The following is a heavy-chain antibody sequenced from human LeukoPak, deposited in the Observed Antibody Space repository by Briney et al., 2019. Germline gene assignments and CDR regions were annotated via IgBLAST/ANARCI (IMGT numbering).Heavy chain of an antibody. D-gene: IGHD4-11*01. V-gene: IGHV1-69*13. CDR1: GGPFGSYA. CDR3: ARDRTSGHSNFFPY. J-gene: IGHJ4*02. CDR2: IVPAYGTA. Sequence: ASVKVSCKASGGPFGSYAISWVRQAPGQGPEWMGGIVPAYGTANYAQKFKGRVTITADESTTTAYMELSSLRSEDTAMYYCARDRTSGHSNFFPYWGPGTLVTVSS.